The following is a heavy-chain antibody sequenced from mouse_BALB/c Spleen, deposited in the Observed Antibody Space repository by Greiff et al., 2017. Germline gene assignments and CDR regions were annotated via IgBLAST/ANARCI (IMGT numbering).Heavy chain of an antibody. CDR2: IWGDGST. V-gene: IGHV2-6-7*01. D-gene: IGHD2-14*01. CDR3: ARVNYRYDAMDY. J-gene: IGHJ4*01. CDR1: GFSLTGYG. Sequence: QVQLKESGPGLVAPSQSLSITCTVSGFSLTGYGVNWVRQPPGKGLEWLGMIWGDGSTDYNSALKSRLSISKDNSKSQVFLKMNSLQTDDTAKYYCARVNYRYDAMDYWGQGTSVTVSS.